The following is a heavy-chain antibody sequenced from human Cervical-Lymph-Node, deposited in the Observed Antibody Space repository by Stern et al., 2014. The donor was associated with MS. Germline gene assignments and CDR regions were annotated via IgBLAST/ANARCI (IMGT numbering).Heavy chain of an antibody. Sequence: VQLLESGAEVKEPGESLKISCQASGFTSYRIDWVRQMPGKGLRWMGTIYPGDSDTTYSPSFQGQVTISLDKSINTAYLQWSSLKASDSAMYYCARQGPDMAYDYWGQGTLVTVSS. CDR1: GFTSYR. D-gene: IGHD5-18*01. CDR3: ARQGPDMAYDY. V-gene: IGHV5-51*01. CDR2: IYPGDSDT. J-gene: IGHJ4*02.